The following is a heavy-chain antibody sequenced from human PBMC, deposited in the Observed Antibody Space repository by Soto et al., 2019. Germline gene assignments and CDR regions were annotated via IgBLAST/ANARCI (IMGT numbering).Heavy chain of an antibody. D-gene: IGHD2-15*01. CDR3: ARSRAGCSGGSCYFSPLGGMDV. Sequence: GASVKVSCKASGYTFTSYYMHWVRQAPGQGLEWMGIINPSGGSTSYAQKFQGRVTMTRDTSTSTVYMELSSLRSEDTAVYYCARSRAGCSGGSCYFSPLGGMDVWGQGTTVTVSS. J-gene: IGHJ6*02. CDR2: INPSGGST. V-gene: IGHV1-46*01. CDR1: GYTFTSYY.